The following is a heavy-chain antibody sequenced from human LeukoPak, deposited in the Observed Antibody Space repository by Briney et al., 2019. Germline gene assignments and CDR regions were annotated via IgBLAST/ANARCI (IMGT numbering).Heavy chain of an antibody. Sequence: SETLSLTCTVAGGSISSYYWYWIRQPAGKGLEWIGHIYTSGSANYNPALKSRVSMSVDTSKNQFFLKLSSVTAADTAVYYCARSVDTAMVGGYWGQGTLVTVSS. D-gene: IGHD5-18*01. V-gene: IGHV4-4*07. J-gene: IGHJ4*02. CDR1: GGSISSYY. CDR3: ARSVDTAMVGGY. CDR2: IYTSGSA.